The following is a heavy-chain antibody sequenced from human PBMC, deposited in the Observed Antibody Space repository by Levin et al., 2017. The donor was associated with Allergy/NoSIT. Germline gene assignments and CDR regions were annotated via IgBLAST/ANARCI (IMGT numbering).Heavy chain of an antibody. D-gene: IGHD5-12*01. CDR2: INPNNGGT. CDR1: GYTFTDYY. Sequence: GASVKVSCKASGYTFTDYYMHWVRQAPGQGLEWMGRINPNNGGTNHAQKFQGRVAMTRDTAISTASVELSRLRSDDTAVYYCARGGGPATEFYYYGMDVWGQGTTVTVSS. V-gene: IGHV1-2*06. CDR3: ARGGGPATEFYYYGMDV. J-gene: IGHJ6*02.